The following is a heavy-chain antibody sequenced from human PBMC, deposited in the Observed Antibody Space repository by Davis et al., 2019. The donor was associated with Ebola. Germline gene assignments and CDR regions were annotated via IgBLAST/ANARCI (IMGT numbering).Heavy chain of an antibody. CDR1: GDSISSYY. J-gene: IGHJ5*02. CDR2: IYYSGST. CDR3: ARGPGYCSGGSCPFDP. V-gene: IGHV4-59*01. Sequence: SETLSLTCIVSGDSISSYYWTWIRQPPGKGLEWIGYIYYSGSTNYNPSLKSRVTISVDTSKNHFSLKLSSVTAADTAVYYCARGPGYCSGGSCPFDPWGQGTLVTVSS. D-gene: IGHD2-15*01.